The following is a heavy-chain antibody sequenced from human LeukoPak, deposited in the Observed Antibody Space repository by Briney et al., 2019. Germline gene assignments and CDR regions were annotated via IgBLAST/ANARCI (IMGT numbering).Heavy chain of an antibody. V-gene: IGHV1-18*01. Sequence: ASVKVSCKASGYTFTSYGISWVRQAPGQGLEWVGWISAYNGNTNYAQKLQGRVTMTTDTSTSTAYMELRSLRSDDTAVYYCARDSNDSSGYYYRGWFDPWGQGTLVTVSS. D-gene: IGHD3-22*01. J-gene: IGHJ5*02. CDR1: GYTFTSYG. CDR3: ARDSNDSSGYYYRGWFDP. CDR2: ISAYNGNT.